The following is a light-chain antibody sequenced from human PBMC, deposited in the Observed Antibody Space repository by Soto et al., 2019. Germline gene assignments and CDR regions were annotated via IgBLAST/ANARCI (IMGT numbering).Light chain of an antibody. V-gene: IGLV2-14*01. CDR2: EVS. Sequence: LTPPASVSGSPGQSVTTSCTGTSSDVGGYNYVSWYQRHPGKAPKLMIYEVSNRPSGVSNRFSGSKSGNTASLTISGLQAEDEADYYCSSYTSSSLSYVFGTGTKVTVL. CDR1: SSDVGGYNY. CDR3: SSYTSSSLSYV. J-gene: IGLJ1*01.